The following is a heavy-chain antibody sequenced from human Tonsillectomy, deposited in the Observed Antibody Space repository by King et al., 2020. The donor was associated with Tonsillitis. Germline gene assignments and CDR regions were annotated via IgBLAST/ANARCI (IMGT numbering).Heavy chain of an antibody. D-gene: IGHD1-26*01. CDR1: GFTFSTSA. CDR3: PKLTAAEHPIVGDYFAY. V-gene: IGHV3-23*04. CDR2: ISGSGGST. J-gene: IGHJ4*02. Sequence: VQLVESGGGLVQPGGSLRLSCAASGFTFSTSAMTWVRQAPGKGLEWISAISGSGGSTLYADSVKGRFTISIDNSKKTLYLQMNSLGAKDTAVYYCPKLTAAEHPIVGDYFAYWGQGTHVTVSS.